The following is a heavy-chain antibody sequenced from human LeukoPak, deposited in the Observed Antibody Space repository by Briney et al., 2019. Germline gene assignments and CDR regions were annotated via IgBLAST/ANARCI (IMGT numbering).Heavy chain of an antibody. CDR3: AKDTYGDFLALDY. D-gene: IGHD4-17*01. Sequence: GRSLRLSCAASGFTFDDYAMHWVRQAPGKGLEWVSGISWNSGSIGYADSVKGRFTISRDNAKNSLYLQMNSLRAEDTALYYCAKDTYGDFLALDYWGQGTLVTVSS. V-gene: IGHV3-9*01. CDR2: ISWNSGSI. CDR1: GFTFDDYA. J-gene: IGHJ4*02.